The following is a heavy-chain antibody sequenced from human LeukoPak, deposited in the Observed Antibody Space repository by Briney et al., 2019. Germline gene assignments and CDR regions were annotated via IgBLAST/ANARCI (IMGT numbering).Heavy chain of an antibody. J-gene: IGHJ3*02. V-gene: IGHV1-8*02. CDR2: MNPNSGNT. CDR1: GYTFTSYD. D-gene: IGHD4-23*01. CDR3: ATVGGGAFDI. Sequence: GASVKVSCKASGYTFTSYDINWVRQATGQGLEWMGWMNPNSGNTGYAQKFQGRVTMTEDTSTDTAYMELSSLRSEDTAVYYCATVGGGAFDIWGQGTMVTVSS.